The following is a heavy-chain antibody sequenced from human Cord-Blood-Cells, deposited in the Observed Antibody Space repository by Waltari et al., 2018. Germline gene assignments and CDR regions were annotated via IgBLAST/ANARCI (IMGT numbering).Heavy chain of an antibody. CDR2: INHSGST. CDR3: ARGLELRAFDI. Sequence: QVQLQQWGAGLLKPSETLYLTCAVYGGSFSGYYWTWIRQPPGKGLEWIGEINHSGSTNYNPSLESRVTISVDTSKNQFSLKLSSVTAADTAVYYCARGLELRAFDIWGQGTMVTVSS. J-gene: IGHJ3*02. V-gene: IGHV4-34*01. D-gene: IGHD1-7*01. CDR1: GGSFSGYY.